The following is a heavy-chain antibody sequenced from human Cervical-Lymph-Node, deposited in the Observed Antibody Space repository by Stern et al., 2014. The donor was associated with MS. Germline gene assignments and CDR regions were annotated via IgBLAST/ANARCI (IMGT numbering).Heavy chain of an antibody. J-gene: IGHJ4*01. V-gene: IGHV5-51*01. D-gene: IGHD4-23*01. CDR3: ARWNSLWLNYGGNPDFFDS. Sequence: VRRGGSVAAGRNPGESLPIAWKGCEYSLSNYWTKWVRPIPVKGLEWRGTIFPGDSDTKSSPSFQGHVTISADTPISTAYLQWTRLPASDTAVYYCARWNSLWLNYGGNPDFFDSWGQGTLLTVSS. CDR1: EYSLSNYW. CDR2: IFPGDSDT.